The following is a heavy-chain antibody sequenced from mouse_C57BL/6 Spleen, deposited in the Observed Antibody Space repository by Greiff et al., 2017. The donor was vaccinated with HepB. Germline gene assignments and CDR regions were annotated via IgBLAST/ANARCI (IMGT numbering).Heavy chain of an antibody. V-gene: IGHV1-64*01. D-gene: IGHD1-1*01. CDR1: GYTFTSYW. CDR3: APYYDGAWFAY. CDR2: IHPNSGST. J-gene: IGHJ3*01. Sequence: QVQLQQPGAELVKPGASVKLSCKASGYTFTSYWMHWVKQRPGQGLEWIGMIHPNSGSTNYNEKFKSKATLTVDKSSSTAYMQLSSLTSEDSAVYYCAPYYDGAWFAYWGQGTLVTVSA.